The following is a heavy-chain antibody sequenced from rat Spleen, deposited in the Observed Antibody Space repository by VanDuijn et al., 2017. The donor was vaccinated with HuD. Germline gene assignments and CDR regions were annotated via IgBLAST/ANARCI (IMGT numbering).Heavy chain of an antibody. J-gene: IGHJ3*01. CDR1: GFTFSDYT. Sequence: EVQLVESGGGLVQPGRPLKLSCSASGFTFSDYTMAWVRQAPKKGLEWVAAIVDDGSNTFYRDSVKGRFTISRNNAKSTLYLQMDSLRSEDTATYYCARHNSGYGVFDYWGQGTLVTVSS. CDR3: ARHNSGYGVFDY. V-gene: IGHV5-17*01. D-gene: IGHD4-3*01. CDR2: IVDDGSNT.